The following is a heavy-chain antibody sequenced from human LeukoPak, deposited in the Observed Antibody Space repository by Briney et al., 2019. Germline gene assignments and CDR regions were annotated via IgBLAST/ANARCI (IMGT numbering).Heavy chain of an antibody. Sequence: GGSLRLSCAASKFTFSSYWMSWVRQAPGKGPEWVAYMNQLGNEKNYLDSMKGRFTISRDNAKNSLYLQMTSLRAEDTAVYYCARGTYYYEFWGQGTLVTVSS. CDR1: KFTFSSYW. D-gene: IGHD3-16*01. CDR2: MNQLGNEK. V-gene: IGHV3-7*04. CDR3: ARGTYYYEF. J-gene: IGHJ4*02.